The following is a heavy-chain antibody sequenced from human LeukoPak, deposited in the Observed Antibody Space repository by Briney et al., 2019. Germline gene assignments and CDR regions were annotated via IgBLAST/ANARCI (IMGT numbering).Heavy chain of an antibody. J-gene: IGHJ4*02. Sequence: GSLRLSCVASGFTFSSYGTHWVRQAPGKGLVWVSRINADGSSTNYADSVKGRFTISRDNAKNTLYLQMNSLRAEDTAVYFCTRDAWMASTPLDYWGQGTLVTVPS. CDR2: INADGSST. V-gene: IGHV3-74*01. CDR3: TRDAWMASTPLDY. D-gene: IGHD5-24*01. CDR1: GFTFSSYG.